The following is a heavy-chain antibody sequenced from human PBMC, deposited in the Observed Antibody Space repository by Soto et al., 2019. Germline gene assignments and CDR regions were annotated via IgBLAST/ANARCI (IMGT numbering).Heavy chain of an antibody. CDR3: ARECPQGGWFVY. D-gene: IGHD6-19*01. CDR1: GDPISGY. Sequence: SETLSLTCAVSGDPISGYWSWIRQPPGKGLDWIGYLYHGGSTNYNPSLKNRVTISVDTSKNQLSLQLRSVTAADTAVYYCARECPQGGWFVYWGQGTLVTVSS. CDR2: LYHGGST. V-gene: IGHV4-59*01. J-gene: IGHJ4*02.